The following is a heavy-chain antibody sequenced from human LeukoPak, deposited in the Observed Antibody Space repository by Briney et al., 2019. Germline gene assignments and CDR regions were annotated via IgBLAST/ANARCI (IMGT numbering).Heavy chain of an antibody. CDR2: IYHSGST. V-gene: IGHV4-38-2*01. CDR1: GYSISSGYY. J-gene: IGHJ3*02. CDR3: ARRGATTVVTEDAFDI. D-gene: IGHD4-23*01. Sequence: SETLSLTCAVSGYSISSGYYWGWIRQPPGKGLEWIGSIYHSGSTYYNPSLKSRVTISVDTSKNQFSLKLSSVTDADTAVYYCARRGATTVVTEDAFDIWGQGTMVTVSS.